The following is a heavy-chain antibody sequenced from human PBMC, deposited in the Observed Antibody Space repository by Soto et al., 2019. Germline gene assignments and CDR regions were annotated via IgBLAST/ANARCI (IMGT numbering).Heavy chain of an antibody. CDR3: ARYIPGVRYYGMDV. V-gene: IGHV3-23*01. CDR1: GFTFSSYA. D-gene: IGHD2-2*01. CDR2: IGESGTPT. J-gene: IGHJ6*02. Sequence: EVQVLESGGGLVQPGGSLRLSCAASGFTFSSYAMKWVRQAPGKGLAWVSRIGESGTPTYYADSVKGRFTISRDNSGNTLFLEMYRLRAEDTAVYYCARYIPGVRYYGMDVWGQGTTVTVSS.